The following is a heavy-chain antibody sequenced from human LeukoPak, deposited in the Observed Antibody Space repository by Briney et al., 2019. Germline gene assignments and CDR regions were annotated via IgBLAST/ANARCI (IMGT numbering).Heavy chain of an antibody. V-gene: IGHV4-59*08. J-gene: IGHJ4*02. Sequence: SETLSLTCTVSGGCISGFYWSWIRQLPGKGLEWIGYIYYSGDSNYNPSLKSRVTMSLDTSKNQLSLRLSSVTAADTAVYYCARHPFATPFDYWGRGTLVTVSS. CDR3: ARHPFATPFDY. CDR1: GGCISGFY. D-gene: IGHD2-15*01. CDR2: IYYSGDS.